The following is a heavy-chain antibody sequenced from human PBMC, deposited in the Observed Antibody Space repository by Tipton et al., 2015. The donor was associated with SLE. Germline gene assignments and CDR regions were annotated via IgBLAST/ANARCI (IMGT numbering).Heavy chain of an antibody. CDR1: GYSISSGYS. CDR3: ARDRPEYSSSYYYYMDV. J-gene: IGHJ6*03. CDR2: IYTSGSS. Sequence: TLSLTCTVSGYSISSGYSWGWIRQPPGKGLEWIGRIYTSGSSSSNPSLKSRVTMSVDTAKNQFSLKLSSATAADTAVYYCARDRPEYSSSYYYYMDVWGKGTTVIVSS. V-gene: IGHV4-38-2*02. D-gene: IGHD6-6*01.